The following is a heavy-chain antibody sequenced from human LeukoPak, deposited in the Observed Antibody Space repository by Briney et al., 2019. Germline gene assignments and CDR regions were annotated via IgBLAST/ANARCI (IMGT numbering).Heavy chain of an antibody. J-gene: IGHJ4*02. Sequence: PSETLSLTCAVYGGSFSGYYWSWIRQPPGKGLEWIGEINHSGSTNYNPSLKSRVTISVDTSKNQFSLKLSSVTAADPAVYYCARGGGRYCSSTSCYVGYWGQGTLVTVSS. CDR3: ARGGGRYCSSTSCYVGY. D-gene: IGHD2-2*01. CDR2: INHSGST. V-gene: IGHV4-34*01. CDR1: GGSFSGYY.